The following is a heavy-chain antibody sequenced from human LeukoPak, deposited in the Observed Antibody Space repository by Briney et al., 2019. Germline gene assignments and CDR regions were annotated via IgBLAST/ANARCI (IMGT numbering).Heavy chain of an antibody. V-gene: IGHV4-34*01. CDR3: ARGTGDYYFDS. Sequence: PSETLSLTCAVYVGSFSGYYWSWIRQPPGKGLEWIGEINHSGSTNYNSSLKSRVTISVDTSKNQFSLKLSSVTAADTAVYYCARGTGDYYFDSWGQGTLATVSS. J-gene: IGHJ4*02. CDR2: INHSGST. CDR1: VGSFSGYY. D-gene: IGHD4-17*01.